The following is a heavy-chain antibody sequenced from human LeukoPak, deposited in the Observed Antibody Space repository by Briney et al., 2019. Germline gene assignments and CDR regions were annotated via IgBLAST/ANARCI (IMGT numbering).Heavy chain of an antibody. CDR3: ATSTVTSLFDY. J-gene: IGHJ4*02. Sequence: SETLSLTCTVSGYSISSGYYWGWIRQPPGKGLEWTGSIDHSGSTYYNPSLKSRITISVDTSKNQFSLKLSSVTAADTAVYYCATSTVTSLFDYWGQGTLVTVSS. V-gene: IGHV4-38-2*02. CDR2: IDHSGST. D-gene: IGHD4-11*01. CDR1: GYSISSGYY.